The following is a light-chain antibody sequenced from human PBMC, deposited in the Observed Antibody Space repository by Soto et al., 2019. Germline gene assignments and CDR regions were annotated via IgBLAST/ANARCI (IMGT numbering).Light chain of an antibody. V-gene: IGKV3-11*01. CDR3: QGRSNWAWT. Sequence: EIVLTQSPATLSLSPGERATLSCRASQSVGTYLAWYQHKPGQAPRLLIYDASNRATGIPARFSGGGSGTDFTLTISSLEPEDFAVYYCQGRSNWAWTFGQGTKV. CDR1: QSVGTY. CDR2: DAS. J-gene: IGKJ1*01.